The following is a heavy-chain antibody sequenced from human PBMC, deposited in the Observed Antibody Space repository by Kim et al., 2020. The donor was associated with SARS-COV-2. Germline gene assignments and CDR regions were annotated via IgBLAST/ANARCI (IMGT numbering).Heavy chain of an antibody. Sequence: VKGRFTISSDDSNNTPYLQMNSLKAEDTAVYYCTKCTPNYGDCGDAFDIWGQGTMVTVSS. D-gene: IGHD4-17*01. J-gene: IGHJ3*02. V-gene: IGHV3-15*01. CDR3: TKCTPNYGDCGDAFDI.